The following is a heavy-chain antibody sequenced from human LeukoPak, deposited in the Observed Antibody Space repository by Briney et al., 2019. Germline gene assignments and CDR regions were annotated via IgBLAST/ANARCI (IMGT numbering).Heavy chain of an antibody. CDR3: ARDSRSGSSTSWTYYFDY. Sequence: GASVKVSCKASGYTFTGYYMHWVRQAPGQGLEWMGWINPNSGGTNYAQKFQGRVTMTRDTSISTAYMELSRLRSDDTAVYYCARDSRSGSSTSWTYYFDYWGQGTLVTVSS. V-gene: IGHV1-2*02. CDR2: INPNSGGT. D-gene: IGHD2-2*01. J-gene: IGHJ4*02. CDR1: GYTFTGYY.